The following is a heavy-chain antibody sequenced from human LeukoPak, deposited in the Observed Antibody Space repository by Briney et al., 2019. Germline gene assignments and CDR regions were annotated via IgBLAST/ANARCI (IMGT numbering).Heavy chain of an antibody. CDR3: ARGSHSSPPAFDI. Sequence: GGSLRLSCAASGFTFSSYSMNWVRQAPGKGLEWVSSISSSSSYIPYADSVKGRFTISRDNAKNSLYLQMNSLRAEDTAVYYCARGSHSSPPAFDIWGQGTMVTVSS. V-gene: IGHV3-21*01. CDR1: GFTFSSYS. J-gene: IGHJ3*02. D-gene: IGHD6-19*01. CDR2: ISSSSSYI.